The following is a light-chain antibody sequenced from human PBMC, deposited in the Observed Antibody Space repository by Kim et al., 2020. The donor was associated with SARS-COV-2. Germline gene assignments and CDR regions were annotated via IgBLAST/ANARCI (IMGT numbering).Light chain of an antibody. V-gene: IGKV3-20*01. CDR2: GAS. J-gene: IGKJ4*01. Sequence: SSPGERVTLSCRASQSISSSYLAWYQQKPGQAPRLFIYGASSRATGIPDRFSGSGSGTDFTLTISRLEPEDFAVYTCQQYGSSPLTFGGGTKVEI. CDR3: QQYGSSPLT. CDR1: QSISSSY.